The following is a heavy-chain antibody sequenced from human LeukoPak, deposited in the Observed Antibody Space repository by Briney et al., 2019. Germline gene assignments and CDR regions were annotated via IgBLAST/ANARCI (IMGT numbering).Heavy chain of an antibody. J-gene: IGHJ4*02. CDR2: ISGSGGST. CDR1: GFTFSSYA. V-gene: IGHV3-23*01. Sequence: GGSLRLSCAASGFTFSSYAMSWVRQAPGKGLEWVSAISGSGGSTYYADSVKGRFTISRDNSKNTLYLQMNSLRAEDTALYYCPRGVTTMVRGVIRGYFDYWGQGTLVTVSS. D-gene: IGHD3-10*01. CDR3: PRGVTTMVRGVIRGYFDY.